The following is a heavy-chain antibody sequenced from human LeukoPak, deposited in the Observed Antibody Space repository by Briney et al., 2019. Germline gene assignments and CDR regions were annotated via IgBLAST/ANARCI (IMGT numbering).Heavy chain of an antibody. D-gene: IGHD5-24*01. CDR1: GFTFSTYA. CDR3: ATATLATTYFDH. J-gene: IGHJ4*02. CDR2: ISGGGSTT. V-gene: IGHV3-23*01. Sequence: GGSLRLSCTASGFTFSTYAMSWVRQAPGKGLEWVAAISGGGSTTFYADSVKGRFSISRDSSKNTLYLQMNSMRADDTAVYYSATATLATTYFDHWGQGTLVTVSS.